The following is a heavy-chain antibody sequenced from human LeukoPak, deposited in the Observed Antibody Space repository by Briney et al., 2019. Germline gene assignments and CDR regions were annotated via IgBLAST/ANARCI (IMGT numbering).Heavy chain of an antibody. CDR2: IKSKTDGGTT. J-gene: IGHJ3*02. CDR3: TTAVVRGLNAFDI. D-gene: IGHD3-10*01. V-gene: IGHV3-15*01. CDR1: GFTFSNAW. Sequence: GGSLRLSCVVSGFTFSNAWMSWVRQAPGKGLEWVGRIKSKTDGGTTNYAAPVKGRFTISRDDSKNTLYLQMNSLKTEDTAVYYCTTAVVRGLNAFDIWGQGTMVTVSS.